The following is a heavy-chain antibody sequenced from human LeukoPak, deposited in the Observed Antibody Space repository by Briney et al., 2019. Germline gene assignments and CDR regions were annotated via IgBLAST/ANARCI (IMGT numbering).Heavy chain of an antibody. Sequence: SETLSLTCAVYGGSFSGYYWSWIRQPPGKGLEWIGEINHSGSTNYNPSLKSRVTISVDTSKNQFSLKLSSVTAADTAVYYCARQYSSSSCNWFDPWGQGTLVTVSS. CDR3: ARQYSSSSCNWFDP. D-gene: IGHD6-6*01. CDR1: GGSFSGYY. V-gene: IGHV4-34*01. J-gene: IGHJ5*02. CDR2: INHSGST.